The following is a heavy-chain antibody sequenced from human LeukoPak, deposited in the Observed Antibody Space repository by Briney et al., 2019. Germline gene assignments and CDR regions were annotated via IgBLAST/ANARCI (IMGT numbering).Heavy chain of an antibody. CDR2: IIPIFGTA. CDR1: GGTFSSYA. V-gene: IGHV1-69*13. Sequence: ASVKVSFKASGGTFSSYAISWVRQAPGQGLEWMGGIIPIFGTANYAQKFQGRVTITADESTSTAYMELSSLRSEDTAVYYCARDRNSGWPFDYWGQGTLVTVSS. CDR3: ARDRNSGWPFDY. D-gene: IGHD6-19*01. J-gene: IGHJ4*02.